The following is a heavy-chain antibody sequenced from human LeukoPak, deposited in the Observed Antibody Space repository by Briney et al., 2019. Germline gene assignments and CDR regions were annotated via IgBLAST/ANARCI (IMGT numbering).Heavy chain of an antibody. V-gene: IGHV3-30*02. CDR1: GFTFSSYG. D-gene: IGHD3-3*01. J-gene: IGHJ4*02. CDR3: ARGGAQLRFLEWLLPNYFDY. CDR2: IRYDGSNK. Sequence: GGSLRLSCAASGFTFSSYGMHWVRQAPGKGLEWVAFIRYDGSNKYYADSVKGRFTISRDNAKNSLYLQMNSLRAEDTALYYCARGGAQLRFLEWLLPNYFDYWGQGTLVTVSS.